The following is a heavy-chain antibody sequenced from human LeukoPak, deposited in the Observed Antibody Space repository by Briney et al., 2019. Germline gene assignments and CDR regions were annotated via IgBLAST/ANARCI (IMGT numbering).Heavy chain of an antibody. CDR3: ARLKRGGVYDFDY. J-gene: IGHJ4*02. CDR2: IYYSGST. Sequence: PSETLSLTCTVSDDSISSSSYYWGWIRQPPGEGLEWIGSIYYSGSTYYNPSLKSRVTISVDTSKNQFSLKLSSVTAADTAVYYCARLKRGGVYDFDYWGQGTLVTVSS. V-gene: IGHV4-39*01. D-gene: IGHD2-8*02. CDR1: DDSISSSSYY.